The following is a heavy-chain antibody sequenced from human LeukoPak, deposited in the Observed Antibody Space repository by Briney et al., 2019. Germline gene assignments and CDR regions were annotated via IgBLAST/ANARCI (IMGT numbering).Heavy chain of an antibody. J-gene: IGHJ1*01. Sequence: GASVKVFCKASGGTFSSYAISWVRQAPGQGLEWMGRIIPILGIANYAQKFQGRVTITADKSTSTAYMELSSLRSEDTAVYYCVIGSSFEYFQHWGQGTLVTVSS. CDR2: IIPILGIA. D-gene: IGHD6-13*01. V-gene: IGHV1-69*04. CDR3: VIGSSFEYFQH. CDR1: GGTFSSYA.